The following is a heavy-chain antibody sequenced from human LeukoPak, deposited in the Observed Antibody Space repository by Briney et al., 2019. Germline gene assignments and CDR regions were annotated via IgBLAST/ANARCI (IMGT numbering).Heavy chain of an antibody. Sequence: ASVKVSCKVSGYTHTELSMHWVRQAPGKGLEWMGGFDPEDGETINAQKFQGRVTMTEDTSTDTAYMELSSLRSEDTAVYYCATGFGYSGSYYFDYWGQGTLVTVSS. CDR1: GYTHTELS. D-gene: IGHD1-26*01. CDR3: ATGFGYSGSYYFDY. J-gene: IGHJ4*02. CDR2: FDPEDGET. V-gene: IGHV1-24*01.